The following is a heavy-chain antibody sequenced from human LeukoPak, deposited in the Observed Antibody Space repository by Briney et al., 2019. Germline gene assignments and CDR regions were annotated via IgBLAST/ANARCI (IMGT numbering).Heavy chain of an antibody. CDR1: GFSFSSHG. Sequence: PGGSLRLSCAASGFSFSSHGMNWVRQAPGKGLEWVSYISPSGSTIYYAESVKGRFTISRDNAKNSLYLQMNSLRVEDTAVYYCARDEVGVTTEFDYWGQGTAVTVSS. CDR2: ISPSGSTI. J-gene: IGHJ4*02. D-gene: IGHD1-26*01. V-gene: IGHV3-48*03. CDR3: ARDEVGVTTEFDY.